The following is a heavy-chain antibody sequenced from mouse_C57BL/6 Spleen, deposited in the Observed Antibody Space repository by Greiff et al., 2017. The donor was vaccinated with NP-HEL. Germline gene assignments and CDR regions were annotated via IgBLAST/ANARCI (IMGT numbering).Heavy chain of an antibody. J-gene: IGHJ2*01. D-gene: IGHD1-1*01. CDR3: AKGDYYGSSLGY. CDR1: GYAFSSSW. CDR2: IYPGDGDT. Sequence: QVQLQQSGPELVKPGASVKISCKASGYAFSSSWMNWVKQRPGKGLEWIGRIYPGDGDTNYNGKFKGKATMTADKSSGTAYMQLSSLTSEDSAVYFCAKGDYYGSSLGYWGQGTTLTVSS. V-gene: IGHV1-82*01.